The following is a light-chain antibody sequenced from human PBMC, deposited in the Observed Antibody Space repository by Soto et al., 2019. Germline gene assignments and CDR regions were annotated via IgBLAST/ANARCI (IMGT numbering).Light chain of an antibody. Sequence: QSALTQPASVSGSPGQSITISCTGTSSDVGSYNFVSWYQQHPGKAPKLMNYEGSKRPSGVSNRFSVFKSGNTASLTISGLQAEDEADYYCCSYAGSSTWVFGGGTKLTVL. CDR2: EGS. CDR1: SSDVGSYNF. J-gene: IGLJ3*02. CDR3: CSYAGSSTWV. V-gene: IGLV2-23*01.